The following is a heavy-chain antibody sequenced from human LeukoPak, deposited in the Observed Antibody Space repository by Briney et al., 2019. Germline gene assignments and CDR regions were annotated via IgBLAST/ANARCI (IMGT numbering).Heavy chain of an antibody. D-gene: IGHD3-22*01. Sequence: PGGSLRLSCAASGFTFSSYGMHWVRQAPGKGLEWVAFIRYDGSNKYYADCVKGRFTISRDNSKNTLYLQMNSLRAEDTAVYYCAKAPLAYYDSSAYLDYWGQGTLVTVSS. CDR2: IRYDGSNK. J-gene: IGHJ4*02. CDR1: GFTFSSYG. CDR3: AKAPLAYYDSSAYLDY. V-gene: IGHV3-30*02.